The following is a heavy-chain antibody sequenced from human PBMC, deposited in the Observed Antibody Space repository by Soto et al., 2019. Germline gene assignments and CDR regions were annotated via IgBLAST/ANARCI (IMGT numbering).Heavy chain of an antibody. CDR2: IYWDDDK. CDR1: GFSLTTYGVA. Sequence: QITLKESGPTLVKPTQTLTLTCTVSGFSLTTYGVAVGWIRQPPGKALEWVAVIYWDDDKRYSPSLQSRLTLTKDPSKNQVVLTLTNMDPVDPATYSCAHAITGSRGWFLNWFDPWGQGTLVTFSS. J-gene: IGHJ5*02. CDR3: AHAITGSRGWFLNWFDP. V-gene: IGHV2-5*02. D-gene: IGHD6-19*01.